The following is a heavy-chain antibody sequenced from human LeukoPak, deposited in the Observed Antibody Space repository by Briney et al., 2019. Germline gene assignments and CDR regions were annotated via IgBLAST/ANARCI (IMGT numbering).Heavy chain of an antibody. CDR3: ARHGPYYYGSGSYGAANNWFDP. Sequence: SETLSLTCTVSGGSISSSSYYWGWIRQPPGKGLEWIGSIYYSGSTYYNPSLKSRVTISVDTSKNQFSLKLSSVTAADTAVYYCARHGPYYYGSGSYGAANNWFDPWGQGTLVTVSS. CDR1: GGSISSSSYY. CDR2: IYYSGST. J-gene: IGHJ5*02. V-gene: IGHV4-39*01. D-gene: IGHD3-10*01.